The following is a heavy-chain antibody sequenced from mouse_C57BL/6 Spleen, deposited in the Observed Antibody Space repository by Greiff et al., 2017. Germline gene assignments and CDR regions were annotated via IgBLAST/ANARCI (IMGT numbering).Heavy chain of an antibody. CDR1: GFSLTSYG. V-gene: IGHV2-6-1*01. CDR2: IWSDGST. CDR3: AIQGYYGSSYSMDY. D-gene: IGHD1-1*01. J-gene: IGHJ4*01. Sequence: VKLVESGPGLVAPSQSLSITCTVSGFSLTSYGVHWVRQPPGKCLEWLVVIWSDGSTTYNSALKSRLSISKDNSKSQVFLKMNSLQTDDTAMYYGAIQGYYGSSYSMDYWGQGTSVTVSS.